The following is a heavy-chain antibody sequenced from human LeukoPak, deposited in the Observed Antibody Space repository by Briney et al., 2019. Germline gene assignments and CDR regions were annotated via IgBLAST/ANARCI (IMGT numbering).Heavy chain of an antibody. D-gene: IGHD3-16*01. CDR2: IKQDGSEK. J-gene: IGHJ4*02. CDR1: GFTFSDGW. CDR3: VRDGGPYYFDC. Sequence: GGSLRLSCAASGFTFSDGWMNWVRQAPGKGLEWEANIKQDGSEKYYVDSVKGRFTTSRDNSKNSLYLQMNSLRAEDTAIYYCVRDGGPYYFDCWGQGTLVTVSS. V-gene: IGHV3-7*01.